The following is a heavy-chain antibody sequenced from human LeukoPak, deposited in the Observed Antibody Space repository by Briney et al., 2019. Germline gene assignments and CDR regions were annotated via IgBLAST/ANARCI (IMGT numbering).Heavy chain of an antibody. CDR3: ARGYCSSTSCQLDP. CDR2: MNPNSGNT. V-gene: IGHV1-8*01. J-gene: IGHJ5*02. D-gene: IGHD2-2*01. Sequence: ASVKVSCKASGYTFTSYDINWVRQATGQGLEGMGWMNPNSGNTGYAQKFQGRVTMTRNTSISTAYMELSSLRSEDTAVYYCARGYCSSTSCQLDPWGQGTLVTVSS. CDR1: GYTFTSYD.